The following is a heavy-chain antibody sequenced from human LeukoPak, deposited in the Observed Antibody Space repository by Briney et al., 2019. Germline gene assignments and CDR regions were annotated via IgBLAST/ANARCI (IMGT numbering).Heavy chain of an antibody. D-gene: IGHD6-13*01. V-gene: IGHV3-74*01. J-gene: IGHJ6*02. CDR3: ARDAYSSSWYYYYYYGMDV. Sequence: PGGSLGLSCAASGFTFSSYWMHWVRQAPGKGLVWVSRINSDGSSTSYADSVKGRFTISRDNAKNTLYLQMNSLRAEDTAVYYCARDAYSSSWYYYYYYGMDVWGQGTTVTVSS. CDR2: INSDGSST. CDR1: GFTFSSYW.